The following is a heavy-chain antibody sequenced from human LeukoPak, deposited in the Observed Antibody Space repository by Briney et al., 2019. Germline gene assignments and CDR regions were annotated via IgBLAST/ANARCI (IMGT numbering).Heavy chain of an antibody. D-gene: IGHD3-9*01. CDR2: IKGNGDST. V-gene: IGHV3-23*01. Sequence: GGSLRLSCAASGFTFSSYAMNWVRQAPGKGLEWVSTIKGNGDSTYYAVSVRGRFTITRDNSQNTVYLQMNGLRAEDTAVYFCAKIHWPNNDIFFDLWGQGTLVTVSS. CDR1: GFTFSSYA. CDR3: AKIHWPNNDIFFDL. J-gene: IGHJ4*02.